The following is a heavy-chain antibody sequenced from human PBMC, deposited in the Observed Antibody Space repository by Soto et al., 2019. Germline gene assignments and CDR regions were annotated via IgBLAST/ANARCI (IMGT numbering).Heavy chain of an antibody. D-gene: IGHD3-16*02. Sequence: ASVKVSCKASGYTFTSYGISWVRQAPGQGLEWMGWISAYNGNTNYAQKLQGRVTMTTDTSTSIAYMELRSLRSDDTAVYYCARDLSPPNWFDPWGQGTLVTVSS. CDR3: ARDLSPPNWFDP. CDR1: GYTFTSYG. V-gene: IGHV1-18*01. CDR2: ISAYNGNT. J-gene: IGHJ5*02.